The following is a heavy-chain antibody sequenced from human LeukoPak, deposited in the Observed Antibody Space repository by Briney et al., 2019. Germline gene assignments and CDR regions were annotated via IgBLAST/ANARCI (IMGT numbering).Heavy chain of an antibody. CDR3: ARHRLLYGSGSYYVDY. CDR2: IHHSGSI. J-gene: IGHJ4*02. V-gene: IGHV4-4*02. D-gene: IGHD3-10*01. Sequence: KSSETLSLTCAVSGVSISSNLWWTWVRQPPGKGLEWIAEIHHSGSINHNPSLKSRVTISVDKAKNQFSLNLSSVSAADTAVYDCARHRLLYGSGSYYVDYWGQGTLVTVSS. CDR1: GVSISSNLW.